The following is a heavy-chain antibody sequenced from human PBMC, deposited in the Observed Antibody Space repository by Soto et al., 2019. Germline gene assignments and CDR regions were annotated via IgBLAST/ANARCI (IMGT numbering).Heavy chain of an antibody. CDR3: ARHIGAYYDNNGYPYFDY. V-gene: IGHV5-51*01. D-gene: IGHD3-22*01. CDR1: GYSFTNYW. CDR2: IHPGDSDT. J-gene: IGHJ4*02. Sequence: PGESLKISCQGSGYSFTNYWVGWVRQIPGRGLEWMGIIHPGDSDTRYSPFFQGQVTISADKSISTAYLQWSSLKASDTAMYYCARHIGAYYDNNGYPYFDYWGQGTRVTVSS.